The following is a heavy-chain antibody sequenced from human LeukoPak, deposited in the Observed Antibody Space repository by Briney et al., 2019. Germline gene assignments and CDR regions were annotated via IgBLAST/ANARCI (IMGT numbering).Heavy chain of an antibody. Sequence: GGSLRLSCAASGFTFSSYGMHWVRQAPGKGLEWVAVISFDGSNKYCSDSVKGRFTISRDNAKNSLYLQMNSLRAEDTAVYYCARDNYYDSSGYYDYWGQGTLVTVSS. V-gene: IGHV3-30*03. J-gene: IGHJ4*02. CDR3: ARDNYYDSSGYYDY. CDR1: GFTFSSYG. D-gene: IGHD3-22*01. CDR2: ISFDGSNK.